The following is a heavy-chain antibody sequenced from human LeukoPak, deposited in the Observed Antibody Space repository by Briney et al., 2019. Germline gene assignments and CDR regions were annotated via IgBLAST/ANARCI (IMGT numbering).Heavy chain of an antibody. CDR2: INHSGST. Sequence: SETLSLTXAVYGGSFSGYYWSWIRQPPPKGLEWIGEINHSGSTNYNPSLKSRVTISVDTSKNQFSLTLSSVTAADTAVYYCARVLDYDILTGLIDYWGQGTLVTVSS. CDR3: ARVLDYDILTGLIDY. CDR1: GGSFSGYY. D-gene: IGHD3-9*01. J-gene: IGHJ4*02. V-gene: IGHV4-34*01.